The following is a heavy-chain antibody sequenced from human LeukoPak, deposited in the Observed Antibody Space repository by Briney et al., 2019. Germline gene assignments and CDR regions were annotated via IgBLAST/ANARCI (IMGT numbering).Heavy chain of an antibody. J-gene: IGHJ4*02. V-gene: IGHV3-20*04. Sequence: PGGSLRLSCAASGFTFDDYGMSWVRQAPGKGLEWVSGINWNGGSTGYADSVKGRFTISRDNAKNSLYLQMNSLRAEDTALYYCARDASSSSWYEMCYWGQGTLVTVSS. D-gene: IGHD6-13*01. CDR3: ARDASSSSWYEMCY. CDR2: INWNGGST. CDR1: GFTFDDYG.